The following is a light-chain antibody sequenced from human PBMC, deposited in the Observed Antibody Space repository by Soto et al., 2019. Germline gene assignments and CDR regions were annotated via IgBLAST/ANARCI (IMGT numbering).Light chain of an antibody. CDR2: DVS. Sequence: QSVLTQPPSASGSPGQSVTISCTGTSSDVGAYNYVSWYQQHPGKAPKLMIYDVSNRPSGVSNRFSGSKSGNTASLSISGLQAEDEADYYCSSYTSSNTLYVFGTGTKVTVL. V-gene: IGLV2-14*03. CDR3: SSYTSSNTLYV. J-gene: IGLJ1*01. CDR1: SSDVGAYNY.